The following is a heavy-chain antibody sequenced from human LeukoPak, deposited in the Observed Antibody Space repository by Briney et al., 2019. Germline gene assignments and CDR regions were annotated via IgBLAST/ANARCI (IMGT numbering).Heavy chain of an antibody. CDR2: IKQDGSEK. V-gene: IGHV3-7*01. D-gene: IGHD3-3*01. Sequence: GGSLRLSCAASGFTFSSYWMSWVRQAPGRGLEWVANIKQDGSEKYYVDSVKGRFTISRDNAKNSLYLQMNSLRAEDTAVYYCAREYYDFWSGYPLDYWGQGTLVTVSS. CDR3: AREYYDFWSGYPLDY. CDR1: GFTFSSYW. J-gene: IGHJ4*02.